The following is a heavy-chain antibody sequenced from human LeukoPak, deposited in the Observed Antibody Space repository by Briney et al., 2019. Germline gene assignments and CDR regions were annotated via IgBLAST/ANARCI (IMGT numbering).Heavy chain of an antibody. J-gene: IGHJ3*02. CDR3: ARLITFGGVIAIDAFDI. D-gene: IGHD3-16*02. CDR2: ISAYNGNT. CDR1: GYTFTSYG. Sequence: ASVKVPCKASGYTFTSYGISWVRQAPGQGLEWMGWISAYNGNTNYAQKLQGRVTMTTDTSTSTAYMELRSLRSDDTAVYYCARLITFGGVIAIDAFDIWGQGTMVTVSS. V-gene: IGHV1-18*01.